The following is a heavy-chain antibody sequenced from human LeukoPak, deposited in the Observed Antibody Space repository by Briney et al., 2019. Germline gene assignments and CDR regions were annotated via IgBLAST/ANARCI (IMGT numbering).Heavy chain of an antibody. V-gene: IGHV4-31*03. D-gene: IGHD6-19*01. CDR3: ARGVAGPSSFDY. CDR1: GGSITSAGYF. CDR2: IYYSGST. J-gene: IGHJ4*02. Sequence: NPSQTLSLTCTDSGGSITSAGYFWSWIRQHPEKGLEFVGYIYYSGSTYYNPSLQSRMTISADTSKNQFSLNLNSVTAADTAVYLGARGVAGPSSFDYWGQGTLITVSS.